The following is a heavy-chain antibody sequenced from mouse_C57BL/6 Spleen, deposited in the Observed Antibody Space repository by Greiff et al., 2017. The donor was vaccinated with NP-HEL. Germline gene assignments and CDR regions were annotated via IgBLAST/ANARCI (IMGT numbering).Heavy chain of an antibody. V-gene: IGHV1-76*01. CDR3: ARSLDYAMDY. CDR1: GYTFTDYY. CDR2: IYPGSGNT. Sequence: QVQLKQSGAELVRPGASVKLSCKASGYTFTDYYINWVKQRPGQGLEWIARIYPGSGNTYYNEKFKGKATLTAEKSSSTAYMQLSSLTSEDSAVYFCARSLDYAMDYWGQGTSVTVSS. J-gene: IGHJ4*01.